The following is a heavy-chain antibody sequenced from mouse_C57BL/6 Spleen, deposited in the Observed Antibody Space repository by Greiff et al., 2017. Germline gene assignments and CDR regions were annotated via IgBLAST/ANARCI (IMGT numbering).Heavy chain of an antibody. V-gene: IGHV8-12*01. CDR2: IYWDDDK. J-gene: IGHJ3*01. Sequence: QVQLQQSGPGILQSSQTLSLTCSFSGFSLSTSGMGVSWIRQPSGKGLEWLAHIYWDDDKRYNPSLKSRLTISKDTSRNQVFLKITSVDTADTATYYCARGYYDYDAWFAYWGQGTLVTVSA. CDR3: ARGYYDYDAWFAY. D-gene: IGHD2-4*01. CDR1: GFSLSTSGMG.